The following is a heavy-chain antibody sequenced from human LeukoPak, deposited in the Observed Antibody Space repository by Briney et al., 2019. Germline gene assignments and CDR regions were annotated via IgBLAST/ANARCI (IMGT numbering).Heavy chain of an antibody. CDR2: MNPNSGNT. J-gene: IGHJ4*02. CDR3: ARGRGTINRRYFDY. V-gene: IGHV1-8*01. D-gene: IGHD1-14*01. Sequence: GASVKVSCRASGYTFTSYDINWVRQATGQGLEWMGWMNPNSGNTGYAQKFQGRVTMTRNTSISTAYMELSSLRSEDTAVYYCARGRGTINRRYFDYWGQGTLVTVSS. CDR1: GYTFTSYD.